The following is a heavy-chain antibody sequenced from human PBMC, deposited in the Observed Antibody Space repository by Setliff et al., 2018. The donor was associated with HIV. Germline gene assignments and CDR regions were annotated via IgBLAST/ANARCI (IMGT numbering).Heavy chain of an antibody. CDR1: GGSMNNYY. V-gene: IGHV4-4*09. CDR3: ARHANGPYGPFGDLLYFDY. CDR2: IYTSGST. Sequence: SETLSLTCTVSGGSMNNYYWTWIRQPPGKGLDWIGYIYTSGSTKYNPSLKSRVTISLDTSKNQFSLKLTSVTAADTAVYYCARHANGPYGPFGDLLYFDYWGLGTLVTVTS. D-gene: IGHD2-21*02. J-gene: IGHJ4*02.